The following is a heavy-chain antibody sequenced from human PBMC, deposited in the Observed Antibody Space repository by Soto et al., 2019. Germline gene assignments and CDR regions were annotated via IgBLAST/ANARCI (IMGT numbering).Heavy chain of an antibody. CDR2: ISSNSAYI. Sequence: GGSLRLSCAASGFTFRSFTMNWFRQAPGKGLEWVSTISSNSAYIYYTDALRGRFTISRDNAKNSLHLQMNSLRAEDTAVYYCTRDASRDSSARGWFDPWGPGTLVTVSS. V-gene: IGHV3-21*01. CDR1: GFTFRSFT. J-gene: IGHJ5*02. CDR3: TRDASRDSSARGWFDP. D-gene: IGHD6-13*01.